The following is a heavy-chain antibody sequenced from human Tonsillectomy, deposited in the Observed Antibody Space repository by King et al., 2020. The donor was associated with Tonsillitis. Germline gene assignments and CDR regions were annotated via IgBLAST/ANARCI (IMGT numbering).Heavy chain of an antibody. CDR2: MYTSGST. CDR1: GDSISSYY. D-gene: IGHD3-16*01. V-gene: IGHV4-4*07. CDR3: ARDRDDYIWGSFGMDV. Sequence: VQLQESGPGLVKPSETLSLTCTVSGDSISSYYWSWIRQPAGEGLEWMGRMYTSGSTNHNPSLKSRVPMSVDTSKTPFSPKLSPVTAADTAVYYCARDRDDYIWGSFGMDVWGQGTTVIVSS. J-gene: IGHJ6*02.